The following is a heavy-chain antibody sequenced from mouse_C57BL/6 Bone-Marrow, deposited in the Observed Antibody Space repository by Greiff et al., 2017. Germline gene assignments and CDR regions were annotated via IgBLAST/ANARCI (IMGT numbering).Heavy chain of an antibody. CDR1: GFTFSDYY. V-gene: IGHV5-16*01. Sequence: DVHLVESEGGLVQPGSSMKLSCTASGFTFSDYYMAWVRQVPEKGLEWVANINYDGSSTYYLDSLKSRFIISRDNAKNILYLQMSSLKSEDTATYYCARDGALYYFDYWGQGTTLTVSS. J-gene: IGHJ2*01. CDR3: ARDGALYYFDY. CDR2: INYDGSST.